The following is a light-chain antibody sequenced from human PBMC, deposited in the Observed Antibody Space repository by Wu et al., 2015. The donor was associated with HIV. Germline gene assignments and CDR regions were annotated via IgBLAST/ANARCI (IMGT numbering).Light chain of an antibody. CDR2: GAS. J-gene: IGKJ1*01. Sequence: DIQMTQSPSSLSASVGDRVTITCRASQSISSYLNWYQQKPGKAPRLLISGASDLHNGVPSRFSGRGSGTEFTLTITSLQPEDFATYYCQQSFSNLWTFGQGTKVERK. CDR3: QQSFSNLWT. CDR1: QSISSY. V-gene: IGKV1-39*01.